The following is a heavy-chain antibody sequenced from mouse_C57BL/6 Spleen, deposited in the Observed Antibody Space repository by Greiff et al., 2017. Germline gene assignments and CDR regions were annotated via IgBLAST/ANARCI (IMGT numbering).Heavy chain of an antibody. D-gene: IGHD1-1*01. CDR2: IYPGSGST. V-gene: IGHV1-55*01. CDR3: ARWLITTVGAMDY. CDR1: GYTFTSYW. J-gene: IGHJ4*01. Sequence: QVQLQQPGAELVKPGASVKMSCKASGYTFTSYWITWVKQRPGQGLEWIGDIYPGSGSTNYNEKFKSKATLTVDTSSSTAYMQLSSLTSEDSAVYYCARWLITTVGAMDYWGQGTSVTVSS.